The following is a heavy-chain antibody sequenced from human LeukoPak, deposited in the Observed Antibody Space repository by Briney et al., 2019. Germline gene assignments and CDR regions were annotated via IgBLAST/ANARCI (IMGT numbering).Heavy chain of an antibody. V-gene: IGHV3-23*01. CDR3: ARDRASAVTTFFDY. CDR1: GFSFSSYA. Sequence: PGGSLRLSCAASGFSFSSYAMSWVRQAPRKRLERVSAISGSGGSTYYADSVKGRFTLSRDNSKNTLYMQMNSLRAEDTAVYYCARDRASAVTTFFDYWGQGTLVTVSS. D-gene: IGHD4-17*01. CDR2: ISGSGGST. J-gene: IGHJ4*02.